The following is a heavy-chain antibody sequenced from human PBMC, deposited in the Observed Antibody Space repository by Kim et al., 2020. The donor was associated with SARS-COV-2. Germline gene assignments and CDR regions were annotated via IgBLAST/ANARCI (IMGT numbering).Heavy chain of an antibody. CDR2: INPNSGGT. CDR1: GYTFTGYY. V-gene: IGHV1-2*06. D-gene: IGHD3-3*01. J-gene: IGHJ6*03. CDR3: ARDRDYDFWSGYYTGALATDYYMDV. Sequence: ASVKVSCKASGYTFTGYYMHWVRQAPGQGLEWMGRINPNSGGTNYAQKFQGRVTMTRDTSISTAYMELSRLRSDDTAVYYCARDRDYDFWSGYYTGALATDYYMDVWGKGTTVTVSS.